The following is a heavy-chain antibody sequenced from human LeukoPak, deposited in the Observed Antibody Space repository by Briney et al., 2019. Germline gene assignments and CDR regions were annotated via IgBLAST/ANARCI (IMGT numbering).Heavy chain of an antibody. Sequence: GGSLRLSCAASGFTFSSYAMSWVRQAPGKGLEWVSAISGSGGSTYYADSVEGRFTISRDNSKNTLYLQMNSLRAEDTAVYYCAKGYDSSGYPVADAFDIWGQGTMVTVSS. CDR3: AKGYDSSGYPVADAFDI. D-gene: IGHD3-22*01. CDR1: GFTFSSYA. J-gene: IGHJ3*02. V-gene: IGHV3-23*01. CDR2: ISGSGGST.